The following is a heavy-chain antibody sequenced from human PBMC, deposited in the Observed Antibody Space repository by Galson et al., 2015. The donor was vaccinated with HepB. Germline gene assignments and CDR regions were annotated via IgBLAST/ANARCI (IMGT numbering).Heavy chain of an antibody. CDR3: ARDLATAAATGGYYYYYYGMDV. CDR2: ISSSGSTI. V-gene: IGHV3-11*04. J-gene: IGHJ6*02. Sequence: SLRLSCAASGFTFSDYYMSWIRQAPGKGLEWVSYISSSGSTIYYADSVKGRFTISRDNAKNSLYLQMNSLRAEDTAVYYCARDLATAAATGGYYYYYYGMDVWGQGTTVTVSS. CDR1: GFTFSDYY. D-gene: IGHD6-13*01.